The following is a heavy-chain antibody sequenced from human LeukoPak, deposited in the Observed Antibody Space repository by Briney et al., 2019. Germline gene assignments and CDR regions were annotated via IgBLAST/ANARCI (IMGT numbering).Heavy chain of an antibody. CDR3: ARGGVAVPLGY. Sequence: SETLSLTCTVSGGSISSYYWSWIRQPPGKGLEWIGYIYYSGSTNYNPSLKSRVTISVDTSKNQFSLKLSSVTAADTAVYYCARGGVAVPLGYWGQGTLVTVSS. D-gene: IGHD6-19*01. J-gene: IGHJ4*02. CDR2: IYYSGST. CDR1: GGSISSYY. V-gene: IGHV4-59*01.